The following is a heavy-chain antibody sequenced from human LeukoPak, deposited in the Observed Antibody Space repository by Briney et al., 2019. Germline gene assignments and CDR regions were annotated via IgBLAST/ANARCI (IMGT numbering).Heavy chain of an antibody. V-gene: IGHV4-39*07. CDR1: GGFIISSSCY. Sequence: SETLSLTCTVSGGFIISSSCYWGWIRQPPGKGLEWIGSIYYSGSTYYNPSLKSRVSISADTSKNQFSLKLRSVTAADTAVYYCARGRRDGYNLRHFDYWGQGTLVTVSS. J-gene: IGHJ4*02. D-gene: IGHD5-24*01. CDR3: ARGRRDGYNLRHFDY. CDR2: IYYSGST.